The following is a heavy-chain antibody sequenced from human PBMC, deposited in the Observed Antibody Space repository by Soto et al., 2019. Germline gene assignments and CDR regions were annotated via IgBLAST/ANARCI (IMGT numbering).Heavy chain of an antibody. CDR1: GFTFDDYG. J-gene: IGHJ4*02. Sequence: SGFTFDDYGMSWVRQAPGKGLEWVSGINWNGGSTGYADSVKGRFTISRDNVKNSLYLQMNSLRVEDTAFYHCARDYADSLAYWGQGTLVTSPQ. D-gene: IGHD4-17*01. CDR3: ARDYADSLAY. V-gene: IGHV3-20*01. CDR2: INWNGGST.